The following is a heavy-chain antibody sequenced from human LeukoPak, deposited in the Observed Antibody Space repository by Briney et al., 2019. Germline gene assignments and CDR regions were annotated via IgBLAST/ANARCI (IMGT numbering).Heavy chain of an antibody. CDR3: ARDLIVEF. D-gene: IGHD3-22*01. Sequence: KPGGSLRLSCAASGYTFSNYYMSWIRQAPGEGLEGVSYISSSSSTTYYEASVKGRFTISRDNSKNQLYLQLTSLTAEDTAVYYCARDLIVEFWGQGTRVSVS. CDR1: GYTFSNYY. J-gene: IGHJ4*02. V-gene: IGHV3-11*04. CDR2: ISSSSSTT.